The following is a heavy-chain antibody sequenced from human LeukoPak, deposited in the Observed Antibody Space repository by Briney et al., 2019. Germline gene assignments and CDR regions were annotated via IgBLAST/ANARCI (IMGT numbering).Heavy chain of an antibody. CDR1: GGSISSSNYY. V-gene: IGHV4-39*07. Sequence: SETLSLTCTVSGGSISSSNYYWGWIRQPPGKGLEWIGEINHSGSTNYNPSLKSRVTISVDTSKNQFSLKLSSVTAADTAVYYCARAPFRGQLVHHFDYWGQGTLVTVSS. D-gene: IGHD6-13*01. J-gene: IGHJ4*02. CDR2: INHSGST. CDR3: ARAPFRGQLVHHFDY.